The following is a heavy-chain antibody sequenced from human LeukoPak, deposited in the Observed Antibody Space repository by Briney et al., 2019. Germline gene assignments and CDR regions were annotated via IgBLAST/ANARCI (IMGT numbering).Heavy chain of an antibody. Sequence: SETLSLTCTVSGGSISSSSYYWSWIRQPAGKGLEWIGRIYTSGSTNYNPSLKSRVTISVDTSKNQFSLKLSSVTAADTAVYYCAAPAAGYYYYGMDVWGQGTTVTVSS. CDR2: IYTSGST. J-gene: IGHJ6*02. CDR3: AAPAAGYYYYGMDV. D-gene: IGHD6-13*01. CDR1: GGSISSSSYY. V-gene: IGHV4-61*02.